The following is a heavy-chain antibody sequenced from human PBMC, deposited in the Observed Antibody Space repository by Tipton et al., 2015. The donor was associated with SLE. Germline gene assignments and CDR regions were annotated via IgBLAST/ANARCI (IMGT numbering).Heavy chain of an antibody. CDR3: ARTYYGFWSGYSISNWFDP. Sequence: TLSLTCNVSGYSISSGYQWGWIRQPPGKGLEWIGTIYHSGRTYYNPSLKSRVTISGDTSKNQFSLKLSSVTAADTAMYYCARTYYGFWSGYSISNWFDPWGQGTLVTVSS. V-gene: IGHV4-38-2*02. D-gene: IGHD3-3*01. J-gene: IGHJ5*02. CDR2: IYHSGRT. CDR1: GYSISSGYQ.